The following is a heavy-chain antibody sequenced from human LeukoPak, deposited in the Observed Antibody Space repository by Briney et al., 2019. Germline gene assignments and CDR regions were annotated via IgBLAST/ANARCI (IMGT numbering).Heavy chain of an antibody. J-gene: IGHJ4*02. V-gene: IGHV1-2*02. CDR3: ARDPVGRWSPDLDY. D-gene: IGHD1-26*01. Sequence: ASVKVSCKASGYTFTGYYMHWVRQAPGQGLEWMGWINPNSGGTNYAQKFQGRVTMTRDTSISTAYMELSRLRSDDTAVYYCARDPVGRWSPDLDYWGQGTRVTVSS. CDR2: INPNSGGT. CDR1: GYTFTGYY.